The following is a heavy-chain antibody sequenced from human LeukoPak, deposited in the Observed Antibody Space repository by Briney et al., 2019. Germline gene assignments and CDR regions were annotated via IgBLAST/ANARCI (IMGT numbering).Heavy chain of an antibody. D-gene: IGHD3-22*01. Sequence: GGSLRLSCAASGFTSSSYGMHWVRQAPGKGLEWVAVISYDGSNKYYADSVKGRFTISRDNSKNTLYLQMNSLRAEDTAVYYCANRRDSSGYYGFDYWGQGTLVTVSS. CDR3: ANRRDSSGYYGFDY. J-gene: IGHJ4*02. CDR2: ISYDGSNK. V-gene: IGHV3-30*18. CDR1: GFTSSSYG.